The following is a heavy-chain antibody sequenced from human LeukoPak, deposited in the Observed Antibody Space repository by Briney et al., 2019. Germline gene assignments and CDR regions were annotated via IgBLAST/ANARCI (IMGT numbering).Heavy chain of an antibody. D-gene: IGHD6-13*01. Sequence: PSETLTLPCTVSGGSIISYYWSWIRQPAGKGLECIGRIYTSGSTNYNPSLKSRVTMSVDTSKNQFSLKLSSVTAADTAVYYCAREGSSSWYGWFDPWGQGTLVTVPS. V-gene: IGHV4-4*07. CDR2: IYTSGST. J-gene: IGHJ5*02. CDR1: GGSIISYY. CDR3: AREGSSSWYGWFDP.